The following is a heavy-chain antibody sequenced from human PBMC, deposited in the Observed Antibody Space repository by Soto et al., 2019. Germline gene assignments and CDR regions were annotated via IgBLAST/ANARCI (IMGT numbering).Heavy chain of an antibody. CDR3: ARQVVDGTVAGSGSFDY. CDR2: FYYSGST. CDR1: GCSISSTSYY. V-gene: IGHV4-39*01. Sequence: PSETLSLTCTVSGCSISSTSYYWVWIRQPPGKGLEWIGSFYYSGSTYYNPSLKSRVTISVDTSENQFSLKLSSVTAADTAVYYCARQVVDGTVAGSGSFDYWGQGTLVTVS. J-gene: IGHJ4*02. D-gene: IGHD3-10*01.